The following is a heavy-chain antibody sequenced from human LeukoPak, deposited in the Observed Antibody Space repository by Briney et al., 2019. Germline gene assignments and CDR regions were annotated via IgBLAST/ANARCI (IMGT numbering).Heavy chain of an antibody. Sequence: GESLKISCKGSGYTFTNYWIGWVRQMPGKGLEWMGIVYPGDSDTRYSPSFQGQVTISADRSISTAYLQWSSLKASDTAMYYCARLQRGSGSYYHFDYWGQGALVTVST. CDR2: VYPGDSDT. CDR1: GYTFTNYW. D-gene: IGHD3-10*01. J-gene: IGHJ4*02. CDR3: ARLQRGSGSYYHFDY. V-gene: IGHV5-51*01.